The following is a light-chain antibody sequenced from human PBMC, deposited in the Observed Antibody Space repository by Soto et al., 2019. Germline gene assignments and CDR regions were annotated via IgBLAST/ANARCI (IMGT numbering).Light chain of an antibody. CDR2: GAD. Sequence: EIVMTQSAATLAVSPGERATLSCRASLSVRGYLAWYLLKPGQAPRVLLYGADTTATGVRDRFSGSGSGTEFTITISRRQYEDSAVYYCQQYNNRPPLTFGGGTKVEIK. V-gene: IGKV3-15*01. CDR1: LSVRGY. J-gene: IGKJ4*01. CDR3: QQYNNRPPLT.